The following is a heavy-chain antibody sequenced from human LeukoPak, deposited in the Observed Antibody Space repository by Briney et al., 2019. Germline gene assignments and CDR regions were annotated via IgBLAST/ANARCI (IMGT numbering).Heavy chain of an antibody. CDR1: GFTFRSHA. J-gene: IGHJ4*02. CDR3: ARAVVGKEDLDY. Sequence: GGSLRLSCVGSGFTFRSHAMSWVRQAPEKGLESVSGIYENGGTTYYADSVKGRFSISRDNSKNTLYLQMDTLGAEDTAVYYCARAVVGKEDLDYWGQGTLVTVSS. CDR2: IYENGGTT. D-gene: IGHD6-19*01. V-gene: IGHV3-23*01.